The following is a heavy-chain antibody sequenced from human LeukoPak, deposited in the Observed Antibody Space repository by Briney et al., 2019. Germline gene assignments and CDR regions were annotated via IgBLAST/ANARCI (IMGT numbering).Heavy chain of an antibody. CDR3: ARAGAYSHFPEAGYGMDV. CDR2: LFSSGST. CDR1: GGSLNTYY. Sequence: PSETLSLTCAVSGGSLNTYYWNWIRQPPGKGLEWIGYLFSSGSTKYNPSLRSRVTISVDTSRNQFSLKLTSVTAADTAFYYCARAGAYSHFPEAGYGMDVWGQGTTVIVSS. D-gene: IGHD5-18*01. V-gene: IGHV4-59*01. J-gene: IGHJ6*02.